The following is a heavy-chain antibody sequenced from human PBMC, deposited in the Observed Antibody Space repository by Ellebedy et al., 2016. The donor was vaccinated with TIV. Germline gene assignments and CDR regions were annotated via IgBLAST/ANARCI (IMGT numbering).Heavy chain of an antibody. V-gene: IGHV3-7*01. CDR2: IKQDGSDK. CDR1: GFTFSSSW. CDR3: VRAVSNWFDP. Sequence: PGGSLRLSCAASGFTFSSSWMTWVRQAPGKGLEWVANIKQDGSDKFYVDSVTGRFTISRDNAKNSLYLQMNSLRADDTAVYYCVRAVSNWFDPWGQGTLVTVSS. J-gene: IGHJ5*02.